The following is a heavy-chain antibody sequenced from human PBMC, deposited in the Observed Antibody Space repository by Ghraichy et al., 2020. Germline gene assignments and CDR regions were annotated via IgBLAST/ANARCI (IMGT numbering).Heavy chain of an antibody. CDR2: ISDSGGST. CDR3: AKRGRYVVPAEGYFDY. CDR1: GFTFSSYA. Sequence: GGSRRLSCSASGFTFSSYAMSWVRQAPGKGLEWVSVISDSGGSTYYADSVQGRFTISRDNSKNTLYLQMNSLRAEDTAVYYCAKRGRYVVPAEGYFDYWGQRTLVTVSS. V-gene: IGHV3-23*01. J-gene: IGHJ4*02. D-gene: IGHD2-2*01.